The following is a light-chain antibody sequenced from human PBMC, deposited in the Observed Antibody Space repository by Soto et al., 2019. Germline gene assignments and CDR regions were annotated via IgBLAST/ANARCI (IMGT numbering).Light chain of an antibody. V-gene: IGLV2-8*01. Sequence: QSALTQPASESGSPRQSVTISCTGSSSDFGDYHYVSWYQQYPGKSPNLMIYDVIKRPSVVPDRFSGSKSGTTASLTVSGLQAEDEADYYCRPYGGNNNVLFGGGTKVTVL. CDR1: SSDFGDYHY. J-gene: IGLJ2*01. CDR2: DVI. CDR3: RPYGGNNNVL.